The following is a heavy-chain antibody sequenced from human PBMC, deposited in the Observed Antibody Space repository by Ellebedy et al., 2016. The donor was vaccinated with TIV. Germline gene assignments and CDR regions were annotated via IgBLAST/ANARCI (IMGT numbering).Heavy chain of an antibody. J-gene: IGHJ3*01. CDR1: GLTFSSHS. Sequence: GESLKISCAASGLTFSSHSMSWVRQAPGKGLEWVSSISCSGGNTYYADSVKGRFTITRDNSKDTLYLQVNSLRAEDTAIYFCARDPVGVGPAFDVWGQGTMVTVSS. CDR2: ISCSGGNT. V-gene: IGHV3-23*01. D-gene: IGHD4-23*01. CDR3: ARDPVGVGPAFDV.